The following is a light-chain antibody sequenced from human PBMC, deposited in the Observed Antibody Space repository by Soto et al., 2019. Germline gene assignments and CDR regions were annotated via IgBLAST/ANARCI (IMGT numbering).Light chain of an antibody. J-gene: IGKJ4*01. CDR1: QSVRSN. V-gene: IGKV3-15*01. CDR3: QRYNDRQT. CDR2: RAS. Sequence: EIVMTQSPATLSVSPGERVTLSCRASQSVRSNLAWYQQKPGQASRLLIYRASTRATGIPAKFSGSGSGTEFTLTIDSLQSEDFAVYYCQRYNDRQTFGGGTKVEIK.